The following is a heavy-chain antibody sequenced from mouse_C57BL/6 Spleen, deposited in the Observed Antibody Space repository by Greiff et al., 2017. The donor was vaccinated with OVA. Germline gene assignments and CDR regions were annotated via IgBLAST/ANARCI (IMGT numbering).Heavy chain of an antibody. Sequence: VQVVESGAELVRPGASVTLSCKASGYTFTDYEMHWVKQTPVHGLEWIGAIDPETGGTAYNQKFKGKAILTADKSSSTAYMELRSLTSEDSAVYYCTRGTWYFDVWGTGTTVTVSS. CDR3: TRGTWYFDV. CDR1: GYTFTDYE. J-gene: IGHJ1*03. V-gene: IGHV1-15*01. CDR2: IDPETGGT.